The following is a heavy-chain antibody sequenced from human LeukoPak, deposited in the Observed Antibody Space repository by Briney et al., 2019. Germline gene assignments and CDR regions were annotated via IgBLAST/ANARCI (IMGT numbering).Heavy chain of an antibody. CDR1: RLTFSTHW. Sequence: PGGSLRLSCAVSRLTFSTHWMSWVRQAPGKGLEWVANIKQDGSDKYYVDSVKGRFTISRDNAKNTLYLQMNSLRAEDTAVYYWARVHIAVAGTSDYFDYWGQGTLVTVSS. J-gene: IGHJ4*02. CDR3: ARVHIAVAGTSDYFDY. CDR2: IKQDGSDK. D-gene: IGHD6-19*01. V-gene: IGHV3-7*01.